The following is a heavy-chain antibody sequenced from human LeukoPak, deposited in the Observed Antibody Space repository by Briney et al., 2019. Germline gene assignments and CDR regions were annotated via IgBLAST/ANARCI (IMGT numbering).Heavy chain of an antibody. CDR1: GFTFSSYS. Sequence: GGSLRLSCAASGFTFSSYSMNWVRQAPGKGLEWVSSISTSSSYIYYADSVKGRFTISRDNAKKSVNLQMNSLRAEDAAVYYCAKAPVTSCRGAFCYPFDYWGQGTLVTVSS. J-gene: IGHJ4*02. V-gene: IGHV3-21*04. CDR2: ISTSSSYI. D-gene: IGHD2-15*01. CDR3: AKAPVTSCRGAFCYPFDY.